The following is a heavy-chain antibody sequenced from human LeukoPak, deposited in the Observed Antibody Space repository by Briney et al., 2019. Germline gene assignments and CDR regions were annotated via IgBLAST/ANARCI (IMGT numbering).Heavy chain of an antibody. V-gene: IGHV3-30*18. D-gene: IGHD3-16*02. Sequence: GRSLRLSCAASGFTFSSYDMDWVRQAPGKGLEWVAVVSYDGSNKYYANSVKGRFTISRDNSKNTLYLQMNSLRVEDTAVYYCAKDRWRNSWFDPWGQGTLVTVSS. CDR3: AKDRWRNSWFDP. CDR2: VSYDGSNK. CDR1: GFTFSSYD. J-gene: IGHJ5*02.